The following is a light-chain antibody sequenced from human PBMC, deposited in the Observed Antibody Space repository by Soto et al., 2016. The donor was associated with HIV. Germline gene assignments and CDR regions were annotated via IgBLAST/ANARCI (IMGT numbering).Light chain of an antibody. V-gene: IGLV3-21*03. CDR3: QVWDTTDHYV. CDR2: DDS. Sequence: SYELTQPPSVSVAPGKTANISCGGNNIGSKSVYWYQQKSGQAPVLVVYDDSDRPSGITERFSGSNSGNTATLTISRVEAGDEADYYCQVWDTTDHYVFGTGTRVTVL. CDR1: NIGSKS. J-gene: IGLJ1*01.